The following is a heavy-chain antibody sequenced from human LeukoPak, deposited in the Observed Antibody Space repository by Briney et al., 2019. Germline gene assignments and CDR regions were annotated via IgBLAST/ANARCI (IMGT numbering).Heavy chain of an antibody. Sequence: GASVKVSCKVSGYTLTELSMHWVRQAPGKGLEWMGGFDPEDGETIYAQKFQGGVTMTEDTSTDTAYMELSSLRSEDTAVYYCATFGGNSVGRVFWFDPWGQGTLVTVSS. CDR2: FDPEDGET. D-gene: IGHD4-23*01. J-gene: IGHJ5*02. CDR3: ATFGGNSVGRVFWFDP. V-gene: IGHV1-24*01. CDR1: GYTLTELS.